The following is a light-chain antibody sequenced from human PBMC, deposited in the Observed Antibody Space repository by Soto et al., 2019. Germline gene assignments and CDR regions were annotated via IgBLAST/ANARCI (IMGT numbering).Light chain of an antibody. Sequence: QSVLTQPPSASGTPGQRVTISCSGSSANIESNTVTWYQQLPGTAPKLIIYSNYDRPSGVPDRFSGSTSGTSASLVIRGLQSEDEADYYCAAWDDILNGYVFXGGTKVTV. CDR3: AAWDDILNGYV. V-gene: IGLV1-44*01. CDR2: SNY. CDR1: SANIESNT. J-gene: IGLJ1*01.